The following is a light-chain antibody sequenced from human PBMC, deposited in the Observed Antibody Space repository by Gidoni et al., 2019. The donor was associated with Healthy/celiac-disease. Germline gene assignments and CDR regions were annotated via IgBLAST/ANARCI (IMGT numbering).Light chain of an antibody. V-gene: IGKV3-15*01. CDR3: QQYNNWLT. J-gene: IGKJ4*01. CDR2: GAS. Sequence: ELVMTQSPATLSVSPGERATLSCRASQSVSSNLAWYQQKPGQAPRLLNYGASTRATGIPARFSGSGSGTEFTLTISSLQSEDFAVYYCQQYNNWLTFGGGTKVEIK. CDR1: QSVSSN.